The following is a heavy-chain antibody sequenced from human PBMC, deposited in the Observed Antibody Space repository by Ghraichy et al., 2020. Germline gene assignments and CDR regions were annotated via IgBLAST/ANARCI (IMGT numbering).Heavy chain of an antibody. CDR2: IYESGTT. CDR3: AREDTRWFDP. Sequence: DSLNISCTVSGGSIRSYYWSWIRQPPGKGLEWIGYIYESGTTSYNPSLKSRVTISIDTSKNQFSLNLSSVTAADTAVYYCAREDTRWFDPWGPGTRVTVSS. J-gene: IGHJ5*02. D-gene: IGHD3-3*01. CDR1: GGSIRSYY. V-gene: IGHV4-59*01.